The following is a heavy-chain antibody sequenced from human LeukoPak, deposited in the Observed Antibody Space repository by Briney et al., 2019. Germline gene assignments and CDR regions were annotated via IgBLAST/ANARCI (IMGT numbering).Heavy chain of an antibody. D-gene: IGHD2-2*01. V-gene: IGHV4-30-4*02. CDR1: GGSISSGDYY. CDR3: ARSSTSYYGMDV. CDR2: IYYSGST. Sequence: PSETLSLTCTVSGGSISSGDYYWSWIRQPPGKGLEWIGYIYYSGSTYYNPSLKSRVTISVDTSKNQFSLKLSSVTAADTAVYYCARSSTSYYGMDVWGQGTTVTVSS. J-gene: IGHJ6*02.